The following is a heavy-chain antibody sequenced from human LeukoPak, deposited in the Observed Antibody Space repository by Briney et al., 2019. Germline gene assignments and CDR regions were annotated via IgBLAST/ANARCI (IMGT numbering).Heavy chain of an antibody. D-gene: IGHD1-26*01. CDR1: GFTFSNYW. CDR2: INSDGINT. V-gene: IGHV3-74*01. Sequence: PGGSLRLSCAASGFTFSNYWMHWVRQAPGKGLVWVSRINSDGINTSYADSVKGRFTISRDNAKNTLNLQMNSLRAEDTAVYYCARVSGSYLGYFDYWGQGTLVTVSS. CDR3: ARVSGSYLGYFDY. J-gene: IGHJ4*02.